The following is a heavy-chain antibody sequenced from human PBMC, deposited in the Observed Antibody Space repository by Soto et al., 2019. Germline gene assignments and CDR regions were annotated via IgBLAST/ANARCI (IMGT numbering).Heavy chain of an antibody. J-gene: IGHJ4*02. D-gene: IGHD3-9*01. Sequence: GGSLRLSCAASGFTFSSYAMTWVRQAPGKGLEWVAVIWYDGSNKYYADSVKGRFTISRDNSKNTLYLQMNSLRAEDTAVYYCARAPLYYDILTGPTVPQDYWGQGTLVTVSS. CDR1: GFTFSSYA. CDR2: IWYDGSNK. V-gene: IGHV3-33*08. CDR3: ARAPLYYDILTGPTVPQDY.